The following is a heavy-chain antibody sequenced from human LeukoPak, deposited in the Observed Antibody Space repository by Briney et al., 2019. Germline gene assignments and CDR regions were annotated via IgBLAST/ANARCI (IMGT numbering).Heavy chain of an antibody. CDR3: ARRGRDRWYYYYYGMDV. V-gene: IGHV1-8*01. Sequence: GASVKVSCKASGYTFTSYDINWVRQATGQGLEWMGWMNPNSGNTGYAQKLQGRVTMTRNTSISTAYMELSSLRSEDTAVYYCARRGRDRWYYYYYGMDVWGQGTTVTVSS. CDR2: MNPNSGNT. CDR1: GYTFTSYD. D-gene: IGHD2-21*01. J-gene: IGHJ6*02.